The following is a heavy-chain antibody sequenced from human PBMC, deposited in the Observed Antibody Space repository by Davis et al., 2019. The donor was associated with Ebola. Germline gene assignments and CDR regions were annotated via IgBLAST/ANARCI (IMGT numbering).Heavy chain of an antibody. J-gene: IGHJ5*02. Sequence: PSETLSLTCTVSGGSFNSDYWSWIRQPPGQGLEWIGYIYYSGSTNYNPSLKSRVTISLDTSKNQFSLHLTSVTAADTAVYYCATNSSSSPWFDPWGQGTLVTVSS. CDR1: GGSFNSDY. CDR2: IYYSGST. D-gene: IGHD6-6*01. V-gene: IGHV4-59*12. CDR3: ATNSSSSPWFDP.